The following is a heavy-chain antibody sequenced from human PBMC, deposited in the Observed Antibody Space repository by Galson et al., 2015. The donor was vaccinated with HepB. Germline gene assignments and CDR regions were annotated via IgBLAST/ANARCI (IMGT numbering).Heavy chain of an antibody. V-gene: IGHV4-30-2*01. J-gene: IGHJ4*02. CDR1: GGSISSDYYS. D-gene: IGHD3-10*01. Sequence: TLSLTCAVSGGSISSDYYSWSWIRQPPGKALEWIGYIYHSGSTYYNLSLKSRVTISVDRSKNQFSLQLRSVTAADTAIYFCASLKMGWNNYKPTTMAYYLDYWGQGTLVTVSS. CDR3: ASLKMGWNNYKPTTMAYYLDY. CDR2: IYHSGST.